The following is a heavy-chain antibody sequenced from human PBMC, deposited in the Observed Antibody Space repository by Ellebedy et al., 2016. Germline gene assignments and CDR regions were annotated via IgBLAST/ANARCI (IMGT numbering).Heavy chain of an antibody. J-gene: IGHJ4*02. CDR2: INPSGGST. V-gene: IGHV1-46*01. Sequence: ASVKVSCXASGYTFTSYYMHWVRQAPGQGLEWMGIINPSGGSTSYAQKFQGRVTMTRDTSISTAYMELSRLRSDDTAVYYCARVAYGGNSWGYWGQGTLVTVSS. CDR3: ARVAYGGNSWGY. CDR1: GYTFTSYY. D-gene: IGHD4-23*01.